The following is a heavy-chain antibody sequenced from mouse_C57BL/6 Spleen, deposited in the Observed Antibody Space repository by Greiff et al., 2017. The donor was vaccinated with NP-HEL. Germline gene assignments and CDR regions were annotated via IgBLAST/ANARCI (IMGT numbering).Heavy chain of an antibody. Sequence: EVQLQQSGPELVKPGASVKISCKASGYTFTDYYMNWVKQSHGKSLEWIGDINPNNGGTSYNQKLKGKATLTVDKSSSTAYMELRRLTAEDSAVYYGARTDYYGSSDEAWFAYWGQGTLVTVSA. J-gene: IGHJ3*01. CDR1: GYTFTDYY. CDR3: ARTDYYGSSDEAWFAY. CDR2: INPNNGGT. V-gene: IGHV1-26*01. D-gene: IGHD1-1*01.